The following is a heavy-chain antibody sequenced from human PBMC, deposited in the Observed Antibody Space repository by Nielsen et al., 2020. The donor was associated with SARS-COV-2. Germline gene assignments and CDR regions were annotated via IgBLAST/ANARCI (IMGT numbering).Heavy chain of an antibody. CDR1: GFSFSDYE. D-gene: IGHD6-19*01. Sequence: GGSLRLSCAASGFSFSDYEMHWVRQAPGKGLEWVSGISWNSGSIGYADSVKGRFTISRDNAKNSLYLQMNSLRAEDTALYYCAKGHSSGWYNWFDPWGQGTLVTVSS. J-gene: IGHJ5*02. V-gene: IGHV3-9*01. CDR2: ISWNSGSI. CDR3: AKGHSSGWYNWFDP.